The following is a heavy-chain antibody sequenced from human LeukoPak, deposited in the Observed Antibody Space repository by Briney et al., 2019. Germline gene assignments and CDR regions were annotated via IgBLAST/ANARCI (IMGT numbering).Heavy chain of an antibody. CDR2: MSGSGDST. J-gene: IGHJ4*02. CDR1: GIPLRGYA. CDR3: AKDNYTDSYYPFDY. Sequence: GGPLRLSCAGAGIPLRGYAMSWVRQAPGKGLEWVSAMSGSGDSTLYADSVRGRFTISRDDSKNTLYLQMNNLRVEDTAVYYCAKDNYTDSYYPFDYWGQGTLVTVSS. D-gene: IGHD1-26*01. V-gene: IGHV3-23*01.